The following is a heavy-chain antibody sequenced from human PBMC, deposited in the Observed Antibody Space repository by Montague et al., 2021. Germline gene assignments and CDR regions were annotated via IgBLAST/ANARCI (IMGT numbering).Heavy chain of an antibody. V-gene: IGHV1-24*01. CDR3: ATVGLDVITYALAI. CDR1: VSRNSGSY. J-gene: IGHJ3*02. Sequence: SVKVSCKVSVSRNSGSYRDRNRVRQTPGHIPDSVGVFDSKTDKTTFAQTFQGRLSMTEDRSTDTFFMELSSLRSEDTAIYYCATVGLDVITYALAIWGQGIMVNVSS. D-gene: IGHD1-26*01. CDR2: FDSKTDKT.